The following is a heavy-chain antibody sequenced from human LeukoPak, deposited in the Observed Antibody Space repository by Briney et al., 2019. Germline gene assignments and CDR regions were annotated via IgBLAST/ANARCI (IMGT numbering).Heavy chain of an antibody. CDR2: ISGSGGST. J-gene: IGHJ3*02. CDR1: GFTFSSYA. CDR3: AKGAVGATLWNDAFDI. Sequence: GGSLRLSCAASGFTFSSYAMSWVRQAPGKGLEWVSAISGSGGSTYYADSVKGRFTISRDSSKNTLYLQMNSLRAEDTAVYYCAKGAVGATLWNDAFDIWGQGTMVTVSS. V-gene: IGHV3-23*01. D-gene: IGHD1-26*01.